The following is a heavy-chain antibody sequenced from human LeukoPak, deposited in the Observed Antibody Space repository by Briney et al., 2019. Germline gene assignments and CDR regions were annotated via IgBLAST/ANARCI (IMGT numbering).Heavy chain of an antibody. CDR1: GFTFSSST. D-gene: IGHD3-9*01. Sequence: QAGGSLRLSCVASGFTFSSSTMSWVRQAPEKGLEWVSAISGSGGSTYYADSVKGRFTISRDNSKNTLYLQMNSLRAVDTALYFCAKLTQNWGQGTLVTVSS. CDR3: AKLTQN. J-gene: IGHJ4*02. CDR2: ISGSGGST. V-gene: IGHV3-23*01.